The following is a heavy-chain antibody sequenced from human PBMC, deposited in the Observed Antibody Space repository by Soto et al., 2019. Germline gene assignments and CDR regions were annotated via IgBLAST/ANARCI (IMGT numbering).Heavy chain of an antibody. Sequence: QVQLVQSGAEVKKPGSSVKVSCNASGGTFSSYAIRWVRQAPGQGLEWMGGIIPIFGTANYAQKFQGRVTINADESTFTAYLELRSLRSEDTAVYYCDRPVPAAGYYYGMDVWGQGTTVTVSS. CDR3: DRPVPAAGYYYGMDV. J-gene: IGHJ6*02. D-gene: IGHD2-2*01. CDR2: IIPIFGTA. CDR1: GGTFSSYA. V-gene: IGHV1-69*12.